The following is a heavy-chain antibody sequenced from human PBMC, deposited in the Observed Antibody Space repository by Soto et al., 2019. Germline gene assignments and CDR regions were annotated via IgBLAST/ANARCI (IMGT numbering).Heavy chain of an antibody. CDR1: GGTFTNSA. CDR2: IMPIFRTP. V-gene: IGHV1-69*13. CDR3: ARPYYSYYGIDV. J-gene: IGHJ6*02. Sequence: GASVKVCCKASGGTFTNSAISWVRQAPGQGLEWMGGIMPIFRTPDYAQKFQGRVTITADESTSTVYMELNSLRVEDTAVYYCARPYYSYYGIDVWGQGTTVTVSS.